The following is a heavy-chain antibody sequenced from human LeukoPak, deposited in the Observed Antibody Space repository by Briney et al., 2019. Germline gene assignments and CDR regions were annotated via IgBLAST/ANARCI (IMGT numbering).Heavy chain of an antibody. Sequence: PGGSLRLSCAASGFTFSSYGMHWVRQAPGKGLEWVAVISYDGSNKYYADSVKGRFTFSRDNSKNTLYLQMNSLRAEDTAVYYCAKDYYYGSGSYYRKGSYYYYGMDVWGQGTTVTVSS. CDR1: GFTFSSYG. CDR3: AKDYYYGSGSYYRKGSYYYYGMDV. V-gene: IGHV3-30*18. D-gene: IGHD3-10*01. CDR2: ISYDGSNK. J-gene: IGHJ6*02.